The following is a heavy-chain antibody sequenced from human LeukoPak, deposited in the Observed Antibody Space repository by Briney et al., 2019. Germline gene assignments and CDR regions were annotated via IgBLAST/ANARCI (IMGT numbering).Heavy chain of an antibody. CDR3: ARGLSPVGTATYYYYGMDV. V-gene: IGHV1-69*13. CDR2: IIPIFGTA. J-gene: IGHJ6*04. Sequence: SVKVSCKASGGTFSSYAISWVRQAPGQGLEWMGGIIPIFGTANYAQKFQGRVTITADESTSTAYMELSSLRSEDTAVYYCARGLSPVGTATYYYYGMDVWGKGTTVTVSS. CDR1: GGTFSSYA. D-gene: IGHD5-18*01.